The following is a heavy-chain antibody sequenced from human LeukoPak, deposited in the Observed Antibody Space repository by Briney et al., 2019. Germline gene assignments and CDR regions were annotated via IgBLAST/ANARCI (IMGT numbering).Heavy chain of an antibody. CDR3: ASLAWGDPFDY. D-gene: IGHD3-16*01. Sequence: PGGSLRLSCAASGFTFSDHYMDWVRQAPGKGLEWVSVIYSGGSTYYADSVKGRFTISRHNSKNTLYLQMNSLRAEDTAVYYCASLAWGDPFDYWGQGTLVTVSS. V-gene: IGHV3-53*04. CDR2: IYSGGST. J-gene: IGHJ4*02. CDR1: GFTFSDHY.